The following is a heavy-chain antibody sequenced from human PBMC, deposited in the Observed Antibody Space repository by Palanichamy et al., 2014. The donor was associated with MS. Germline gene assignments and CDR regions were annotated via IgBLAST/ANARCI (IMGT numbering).Heavy chain of an antibody. D-gene: IGHD3-16*01. CDR1: GFIFDDFG. CDR3: ARGGIYYYGLDV. J-gene: IGHJ6*02. CDR2: INWDSGSI. Sequence: EMQLVESGGSVVRPGGSLRLSCVASGFIFDDFGMSWVRQPPGKGLEWVSGINWDSGSIGYADSVKGRFTISRDNAKNSLYLQMNSLRAEDTALYYCARGGIYYYGLDVWGQGTTVTVSS. V-gene: IGHV3-20*04.